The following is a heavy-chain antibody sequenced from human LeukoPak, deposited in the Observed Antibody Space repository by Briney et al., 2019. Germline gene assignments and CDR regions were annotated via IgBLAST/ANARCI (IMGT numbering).Heavy chain of an antibody. J-gene: IGHJ4*02. D-gene: IGHD3-10*01. CDR3: ATPPTYYYGSGSYYTDY. CDR1: GYSFTSYW. Sequence: GESLRISCKGSGYSFTSYWISWVRQMPGKGLEWMGRIDPSDSYTNYSPSFQGHVTISADKSISTAYLQWSSLKASDTAMYYYATPPTYYYGSGSYYTDYWGQGTLVTVSS. V-gene: IGHV5-10-1*01. CDR2: IDPSDSYT.